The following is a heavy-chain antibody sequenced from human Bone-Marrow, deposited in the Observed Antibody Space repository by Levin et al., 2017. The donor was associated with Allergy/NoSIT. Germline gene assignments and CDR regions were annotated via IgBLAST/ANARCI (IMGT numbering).Heavy chain of an antibody. CDR2: ISSDSSDL. CDR3: VRGIIGDVRVAHKEAFDV. J-gene: IGHJ3*01. CDR1: GFTFSGSA. Sequence: GESLKISCAASGFTFSGSAVYWVRQAPGKGLEWISSISSDSSDLYYADSVKGRFTISRDNAKNSLNLQVSSLRAEDTAVYHCVRGIIGDVRVAHKEAFDVWGQGTMVTVSS. D-gene: IGHD2/OR15-2a*01. V-gene: IGHV3-21*01.